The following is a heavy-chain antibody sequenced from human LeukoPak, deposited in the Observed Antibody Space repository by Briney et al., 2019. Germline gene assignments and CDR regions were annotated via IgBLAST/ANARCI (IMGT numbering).Heavy chain of an antibody. D-gene: IGHD2-21*02. V-gene: IGHV4-59*08. CDR2: TYYSGTT. CDR3: ARYGPSCGGDCLDS. CDR1: GGSMSSYH. J-gene: IGHJ4*02. Sequence: SETLSLTCTVSGGSMSSYHWGWFRQPPGKGLEWIGYTYYSGTTSYNPYFKSRVTISVDTSKNQFPLKLSSVTAADTAMFYCARYGPSCGGDCLDSWGQGTLVTVSS.